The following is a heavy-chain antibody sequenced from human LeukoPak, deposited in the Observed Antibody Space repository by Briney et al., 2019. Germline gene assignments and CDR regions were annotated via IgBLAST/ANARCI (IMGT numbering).Heavy chain of an antibody. V-gene: IGHV3-23*01. CDR3: AKEKSAATPNPFDY. CDR2: ISGSGGST. CDR1: RFTFSSYA. J-gene: IGHJ4*02. D-gene: IGHD2-2*01. Sequence: GGSLRLSCAASRFTFSSYAMSWVREAPGKGLEWVSAISGSGGSTYYADSVKGRFTSSRDNSKNTLYLQMNSLRAEDTAVYYCAKEKSAATPNPFDYWGQGTLVTVSS.